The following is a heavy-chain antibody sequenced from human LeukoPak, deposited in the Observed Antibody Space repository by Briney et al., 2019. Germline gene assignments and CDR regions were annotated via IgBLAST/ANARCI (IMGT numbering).Heavy chain of an antibody. CDR2: ISYDGSNK. D-gene: IGHD4-17*01. CDR1: GFTFSSYG. V-gene: IGHV3-30*18. J-gene: IGHJ4*02. Sequence: GRPLRLSCAASGFTFSSYGMHWVRQAPGKGLEWVAVISYDGSNKYYADSVKGRFTITTDNSKNTLYLQMNSLRAEDTAVYYCAKGPHGDYAVDYWGQGTLVTVSS. CDR3: AKGPHGDYAVDY.